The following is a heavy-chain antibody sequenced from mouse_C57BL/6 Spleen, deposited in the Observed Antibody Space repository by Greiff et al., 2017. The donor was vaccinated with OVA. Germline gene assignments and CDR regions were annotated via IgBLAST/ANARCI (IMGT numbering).Heavy chain of an antibody. V-gene: IGHV1-15*01. Sequence: VQLQQSGAELVRPGASVTLSCKASGYTFTDYEMHWVKQTPVHGLEWIGAIDPETGGTAYNQKFKGKAILTADKSSSTAYMELRSLTSEDSAVYYCTRRREIYYYGSSFWYFDVGGTGTTVTVSS. CDR1: GYTFTDYE. CDR2: IDPETGGT. D-gene: IGHD1-1*01. CDR3: TRRREIYYYGSSFWYFDV. J-gene: IGHJ1*03.